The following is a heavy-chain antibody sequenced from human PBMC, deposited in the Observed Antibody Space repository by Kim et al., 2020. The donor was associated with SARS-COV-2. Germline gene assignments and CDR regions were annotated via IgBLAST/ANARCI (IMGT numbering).Heavy chain of an antibody. Sequence: ASVKVSCKASGYTFTSYGISWVRQAPGQGLEWMGWISAYNGNTNYAQKLQGRVTMTTDTSTSTAYMELRSLRSDDTAVYYCLYDSSGYPFDAFDIWGQGTMVTVSS. J-gene: IGHJ3*02. CDR1: GYTFTSYG. CDR3: LYDSSGYPFDAFDI. D-gene: IGHD3-22*01. V-gene: IGHV1-18*04. CDR2: ISAYNGNT.